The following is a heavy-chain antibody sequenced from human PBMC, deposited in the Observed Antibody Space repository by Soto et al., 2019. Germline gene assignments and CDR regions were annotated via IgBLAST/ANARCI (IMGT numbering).Heavy chain of an antibody. D-gene: IGHD2-15*01. CDR3: ARAGCDGGSCYTLVGLRYGMDV. CDR1: GFTFSSYA. V-gene: IGHV3-30-3*01. J-gene: IGHJ6*02. Sequence: QVQLVESGGGVVQPGRSLRLSCAASGFTFSSYAMYWVRQAPGKGLEWVAVISYDGNNKYYADSVKGRFTISRDNSKNTLYLQMNSLRAEGTAVYYCARAGCDGGSCYTLVGLRYGMDVWGQGTTVTVSS. CDR2: ISYDGNNK.